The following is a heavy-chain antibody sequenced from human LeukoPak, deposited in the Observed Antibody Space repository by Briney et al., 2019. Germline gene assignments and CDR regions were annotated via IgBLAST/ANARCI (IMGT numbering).Heavy chain of an antibody. Sequence: SETLSLTCTVSGGSISSYYWSWIRQPPGKGLEWIGYIYYSGSTNYNPSLKSRVTISVDTSKNRFSLKLSSVTAADTAVYYCARVEEGYGSGRRENYYYYMDVWGKGTTVTISS. CDR2: IYYSGST. V-gene: IGHV4-59*01. D-gene: IGHD3-10*01. J-gene: IGHJ6*03. CDR1: GGSISSYY. CDR3: ARVEEGYGSGRRENYYYYMDV.